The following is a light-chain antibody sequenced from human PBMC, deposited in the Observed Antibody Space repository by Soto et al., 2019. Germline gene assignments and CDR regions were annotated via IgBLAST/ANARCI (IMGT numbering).Light chain of an antibody. V-gene: IGKV3-11*01. CDR1: QSVSSY. CDR2: DAS. Sequence: EIVLTQSPATLSLSPGEGATLSCRASQSVSSYLAWYQQKPGQAPRLFIYDASSRATGIPARFSGSGSGTDFTLTISSLEPEDFAVYYCQQRSNWPRTFGQGTKLEIK. CDR3: QQRSNWPRT. J-gene: IGKJ2*01.